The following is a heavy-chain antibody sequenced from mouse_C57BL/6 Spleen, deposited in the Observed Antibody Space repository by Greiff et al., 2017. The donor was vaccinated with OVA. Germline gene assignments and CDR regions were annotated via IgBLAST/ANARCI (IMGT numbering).Heavy chain of an antibody. V-gene: IGHV1-69*01. CDR1: GYTFTSYW. CDR3: ARFYDYDEGFAY. CDR2: IDPSDSYT. D-gene: IGHD2-4*01. J-gene: IGHJ3*01. Sequence: QVQLQQPGAELVMPGASVKLSCKASGYTFTSYWMHWVKQRPGQGLEWIGEIDPSDSYTNYNQKFKGKSTLTVDKSSSTASMQLSSLTSEDSAVYYCARFYDYDEGFAYWGQGTLVTVSA.